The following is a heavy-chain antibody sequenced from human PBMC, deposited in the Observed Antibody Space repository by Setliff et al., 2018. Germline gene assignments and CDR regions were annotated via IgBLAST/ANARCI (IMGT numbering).Heavy chain of an antibody. CDR2: INHSGST. V-gene: IGHV4-34*01. CDR3: ARGGTYRYFDY. Sequence: PSETLSLTCAAFGGSFSDYYWTWIRQTPGKGLEWIGEINHSGSTNYDPSFKSRVTMSVDTSKKQFSLRLRSVTAADTALYFCARGGTYRYFDYWGQGALVTVSS. J-gene: IGHJ4*02. CDR1: GGSFSDYY. D-gene: IGHD3-16*02.